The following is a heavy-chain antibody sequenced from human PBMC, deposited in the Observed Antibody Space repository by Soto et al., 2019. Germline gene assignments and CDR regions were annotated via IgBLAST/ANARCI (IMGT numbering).Heavy chain of an antibody. D-gene: IGHD6-19*01. J-gene: IGHJ4*02. V-gene: IGHV2-5*02. CDR2: IYWDDDK. CDR3: VRDSSGWYGFDY. CDR1: GFSLSTPGVG. Sequence: QITLKESGPTLVKPTQPLTLTCTFSGFSLSTPGVGVGWIRQPPEKALEWLALIYWDDDKRYSPSLKSRLTITKDTSKNQVVLTMTNMDPVDTATYNCVRDSSGWYGFDYWGQGTLVTVSS.